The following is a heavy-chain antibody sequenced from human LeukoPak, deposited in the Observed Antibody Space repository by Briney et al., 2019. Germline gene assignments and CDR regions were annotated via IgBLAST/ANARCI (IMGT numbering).Heavy chain of an antibody. CDR2: IIPTFGTA. V-gene: IGHV1-69*05. CDR1: GGTFSSYA. CDR3: ARGGYSYGSSWFDP. D-gene: IGHD5-18*01. Sequence: SVKVSCKASGGTFSSYAISWVRQAPGQGLEWMGGIIPTFGTANYAQKFQGRVTITTDESTSTAYMELSSLRSEDTAVYYCARGGYSYGSSWFDPWGQGTLVTVSS. J-gene: IGHJ5*02.